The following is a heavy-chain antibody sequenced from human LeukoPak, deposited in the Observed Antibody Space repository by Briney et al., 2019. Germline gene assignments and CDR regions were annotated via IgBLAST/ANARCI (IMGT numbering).Heavy chain of an antibody. CDR1: GGSISSGGYS. CDR2: IYYSGST. V-gene: IGHV4-30-4*07. J-gene: IGHJ4*02. CDR3: ARDLRFPSGGALFDY. D-gene: IGHD3-10*01. Sequence: SETLSLTCAVSGGSISSGGYSWSWIRQPPGKGLEWIGYIYYSGSTYYNPSLKSRVTISVDTSKNQFSLKLSSVTAADTAVYYCARDLRFPSGGALFDYWGQGTLVTVSS.